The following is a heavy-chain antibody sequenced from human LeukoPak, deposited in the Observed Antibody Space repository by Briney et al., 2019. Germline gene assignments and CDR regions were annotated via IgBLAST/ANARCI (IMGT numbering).Heavy chain of an antibody. CDR3: AREPTVRYYYYYGMDV. Sequence: ASVKVSCKASGYTFTRYYMHWVRQAPGQGLEWMGWINPNSGGTNYAQKFQGRVTMTRDTSISTAYMELSRLRSDDTAVYYCAREPTVRYYYYYGMDVWGQGTTVTVSS. CDR2: INPNSGGT. V-gene: IGHV1-2*02. CDR1: GYTFTRYY. D-gene: IGHD3-10*01. J-gene: IGHJ6*02.